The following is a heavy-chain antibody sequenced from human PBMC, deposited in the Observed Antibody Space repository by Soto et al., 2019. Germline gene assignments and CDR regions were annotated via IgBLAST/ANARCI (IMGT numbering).Heavy chain of an antibody. J-gene: IGHJ6*02. CDR1: GGSITSSY. CDR2: IYDTGISGYTPST. V-gene: IGHV4-59*12. Sequence: SETLSLTCTVSGGSITSSYWSWIRRPPGKGLEWIAYIYDTGISGYTPSTNYSPSFQGHVTISADKSISTAYLQWSSLKASDTAMYYCARRRYSSSYHYYYGMDVWGQGTTVTVSS. D-gene: IGHD6-6*01. CDR3: ARRRYSSSYHYYYGMDV.